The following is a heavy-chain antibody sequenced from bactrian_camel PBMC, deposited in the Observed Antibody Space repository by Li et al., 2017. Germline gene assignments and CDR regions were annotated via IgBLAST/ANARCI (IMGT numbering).Heavy chain of an antibody. CDR1: KSTYSSNF. CDR3: TRDRGKAVPAGSFDY. J-gene: IGHJ6*01. CDR2: IGSSGST. Sequence: VQLVESGGGSVQAGGPLTLNCTASSKSTYSSNFMGWFRQTPGKEREGVAIIGSSGSTGYADSVKGRFTISKDNAKNTINMELNSLKTEDTAMYYCTRDRGKAVPAGSFDYWGQGTQVTVS. D-gene: IGHD6*01. V-gene: IGHV3S55*01.